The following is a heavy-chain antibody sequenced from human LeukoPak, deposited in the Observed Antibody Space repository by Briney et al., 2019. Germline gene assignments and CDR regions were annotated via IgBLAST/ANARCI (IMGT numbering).Heavy chain of an antibody. CDR1: GYAISSGYY. D-gene: IGHD3-22*01. Sequence: SETLSLTCTVSGYAISSGYYWGWMRQSPGKGLEWIGIIYHSGSTYYNPSLKSRVTNSVDTSKNQFSLKLSSVTAADTAVYYCARLKYYYDSSGSRAEYFQHWGQGTLVTASS. J-gene: IGHJ1*01. V-gene: IGHV4-38-2*02. CDR2: IYHSGST. CDR3: ARLKYYYDSSGSRAEYFQH.